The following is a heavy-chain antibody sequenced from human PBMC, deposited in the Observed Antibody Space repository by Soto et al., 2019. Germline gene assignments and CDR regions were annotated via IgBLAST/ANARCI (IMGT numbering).Heavy chain of an antibody. CDR3: ARDGRTMGPKYYFDY. CDR2: IKQDGSEK. D-gene: IGHD3-10*01. Sequence: EVQLVESGGGLVQPGGSLRLSCAASGFTFSSYWMSWVRQAPGKGLEWVANIKQDGSEKYYVDSVKGRFTISRDNAKNSLYLQMNSLRAEDTAVYYCARDGRTMGPKYYFDYWGQGTLVTVSS. CDR1: GFTFSSYW. V-gene: IGHV3-7*01. J-gene: IGHJ4*02.